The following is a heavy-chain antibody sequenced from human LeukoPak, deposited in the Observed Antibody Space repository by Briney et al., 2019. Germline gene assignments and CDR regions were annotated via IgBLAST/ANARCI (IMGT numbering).Heavy chain of an antibody. CDR2: IYYSGST. D-gene: IGHD6-13*01. Sequence: SQTLSLTCTISGGSISSGGYYWSWIRQHPRKGLEWIGYIYYSGSTYYNPSLKSRVTISVDTSKNQFSLKLSSVTAADTAVYYCARDPRDSSSWYNWFDPWGQGTLVTVSS. CDR3: ARDPRDSSSWYNWFDP. J-gene: IGHJ5*02. CDR1: GGSISSGGYY. V-gene: IGHV4-31*03.